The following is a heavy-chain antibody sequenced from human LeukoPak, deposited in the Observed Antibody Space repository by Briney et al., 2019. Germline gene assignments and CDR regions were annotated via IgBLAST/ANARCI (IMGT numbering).Heavy chain of an antibody. D-gene: IGHD5-12*01. J-gene: IGHJ4*02. V-gene: IGHV4-59*01. CDR3: TRGGWLRFDY. CDR2: VFSSGST. CDR1: GVSMSSYY. Sequence: SETLSLTCTVSGVSMSSYYWSWIRQPPGKGLEWIGYVFSSGSTDYNPSLKSRVTMSVVTSRNQFSLNLRSVTAADTAVYYCTRGGWLRFDYWGQGSLVTVSP.